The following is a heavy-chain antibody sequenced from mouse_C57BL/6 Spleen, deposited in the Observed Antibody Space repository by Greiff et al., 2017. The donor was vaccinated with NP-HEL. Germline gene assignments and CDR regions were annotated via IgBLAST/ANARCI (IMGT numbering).Heavy chain of an antibody. D-gene: IGHD2-5*01. CDR2: ISSGGDYI. CDR3: TRAGDYSNYVWFAY. Sequence: EVKVVESGEGLVKPGGSLKLSCAASGFTFSSYAMSWVRQTPEKRLEWVAYISSGGDYIYYADTVKGRFTISRDNARNTLYLQMSSLKSEDTAMYYCTRAGDYSNYVWFAYWGQGTLVTVSA. V-gene: IGHV5-9-1*02. J-gene: IGHJ3*01. CDR1: GFTFSSYA.